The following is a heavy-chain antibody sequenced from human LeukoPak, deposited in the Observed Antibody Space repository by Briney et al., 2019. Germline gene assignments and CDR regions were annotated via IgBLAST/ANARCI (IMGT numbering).Heavy chain of an antibody. J-gene: IGHJ4*02. CDR2: IKQDGSEK. CDR1: GFTFNDYW. CDR3: ATGGQLEKVFLY. Sequence: GGSLRLSCAASGFTFNDYWMSWVRHAPGKGLEWVANIKQDGSEKYYADSVKGRFTISRDNAKNTRYLQMNSVRTEDTDVYYCATGGQLEKVFLYWGQGALVTVSS. V-gene: IGHV3-7*01. D-gene: IGHD1-1*01.